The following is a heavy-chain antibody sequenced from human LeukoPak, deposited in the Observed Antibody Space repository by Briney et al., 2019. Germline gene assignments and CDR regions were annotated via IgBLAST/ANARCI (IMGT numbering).Heavy chain of an antibody. CDR1: GYTLTELS. V-gene: IGHV1-24*01. CDR2: FDPEDGET. D-gene: IGHD3-9*01. CDR3: ATVSPPDWSVGDPSGGFDY. J-gene: IGHJ4*02. Sequence: ASVKVSCKVSGYTLTELSMHWVRQAPGKGLEWMGGFDPEDGETIYAQKFQGRVTMTEDTSTDTAYMELSSLRSEDTAVYYCATVSPPDWSVGDPSGGFDYWGQGTLVTVSS.